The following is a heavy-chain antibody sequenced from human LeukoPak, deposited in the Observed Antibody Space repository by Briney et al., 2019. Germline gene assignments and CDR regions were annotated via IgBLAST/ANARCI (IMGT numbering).Heavy chain of an antibody. D-gene: IGHD3-22*01. Sequence: SETLSLTCTVSGGSISSYYWSWIRQPPGKGLEWIGYIYYSGSTNYNPSLKSRVTISVDTSKNQFSLKLSSVTAADTAVYYCARRIYSSGYYGGYNWFDPWGQGTLVTVSS. V-gene: IGHV4-59*12. CDR2: IYYSGST. J-gene: IGHJ5*02. CDR3: ARRIYSSGYYGGYNWFDP. CDR1: GGSISSYY.